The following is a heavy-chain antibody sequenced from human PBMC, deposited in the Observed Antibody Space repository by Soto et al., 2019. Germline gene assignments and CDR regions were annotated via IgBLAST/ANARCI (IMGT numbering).Heavy chain of an antibody. J-gene: IGHJ4*02. V-gene: IGHV3-23*01. CDR1: GFTFSSYG. CDR3: ARDVGLDSDDFFAF. D-gene: IGHD3-9*01. Sequence: SLRLSCTASGFTFSSYGMGWVRQAPGKGLQWVSTIRGDGGQTHYTDSVKGRFSISRDNSKNTVYLQMDSLRAEDTAMYFCARDVGLDSDDFFAFWGQGTQVTVSS. CDR2: IRGDGGQT.